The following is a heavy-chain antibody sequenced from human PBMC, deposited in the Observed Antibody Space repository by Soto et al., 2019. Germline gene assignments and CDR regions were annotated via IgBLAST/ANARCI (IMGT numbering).Heavy chain of an antibody. CDR3: ARSARVPAAMRYYYYGMDV. CDR1: GGTFSSYA. D-gene: IGHD2-2*01. J-gene: IGHJ6*02. V-gene: IGHV1-69*12. Sequence: QVQLVQSGAEVKKPGSSVKVSCKASGGTFSSYAISWVRQAPGQGLEWMGGILPIFGTANYAQKFQGRVTITADESTSTAYMERSSLRSEDTAVYYCARSARVPAAMRYYYYGMDVWGQGTTVTVSS. CDR2: ILPIFGTA.